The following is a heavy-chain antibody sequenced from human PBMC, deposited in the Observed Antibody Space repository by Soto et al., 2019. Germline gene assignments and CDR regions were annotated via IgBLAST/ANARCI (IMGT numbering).Heavy chain of an antibody. Sequence: PGGSLRLSCAASGFTFSSYGMHWLRQAPGKGLEWVAGISYDESNKYYADSVKGRFTISRGNSTNTLSLQMNSRRAEARAVYYCAKDKAHYYYYYGMDVGGQGTTVTVSS. CDR1: GFTFSSYG. V-gene: IGHV3-30*18. CDR3: AKDKAHYYYYYGMDV. J-gene: IGHJ6*02. CDR2: ISYDESNK.